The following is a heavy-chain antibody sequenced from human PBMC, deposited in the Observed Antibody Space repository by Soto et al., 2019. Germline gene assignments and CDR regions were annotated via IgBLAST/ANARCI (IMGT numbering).Heavy chain of an antibody. CDR3: ARGPWELVF. V-gene: IGHV4-59*01. Sequence: SETLSLTCSVSGGSLNGFYWRWIRQSPGKGLEWIGCVFYGGRTNYNPSLKSRVTMSIDTSKNQFSLRLKSMTAEDAGLYSCARGPWELVFWGQGIRVTVSS. CDR2: VFYGGRT. J-gene: IGHJ4*02. CDR1: GGSLNGFY. D-gene: IGHD1-26*01.